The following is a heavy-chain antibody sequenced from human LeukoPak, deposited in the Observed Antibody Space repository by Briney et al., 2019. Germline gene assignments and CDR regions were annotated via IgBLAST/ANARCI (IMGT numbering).Heavy chain of an antibody. D-gene: IGHD3-10*01. Sequence: GGSLRLSCAASGFSFISYSMNWVRQAPGKGLEWVSSISSSSDYIYYADSVKGRITISRDNAKNSLYLQMNRLSAEDTAVYFCAREAQGSGLPGLSRYYSMDVWGKGTTVTVSS. CDR2: ISSSSDYI. J-gene: IGHJ6*03. V-gene: IGHV3-21*01. CDR3: AREAQGSGLPGLSRYYSMDV. CDR1: GFSFISYS.